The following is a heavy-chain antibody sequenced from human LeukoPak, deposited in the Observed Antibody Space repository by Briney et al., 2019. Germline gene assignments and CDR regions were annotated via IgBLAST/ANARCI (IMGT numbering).Heavy chain of an antibody. J-gene: IGHJ4*02. CDR2: ISSSSTTI. Sequence: PGGSLRLSCAASGFTFSSYSMNWVRQAPGKGLEWISYISSSSTTIYYADSVKGRFTISRDNAKNSLYLQMNNLRAEDTAVYYCARGAMVDYWGQGTLVTVSS. V-gene: IGHV3-48*01. CDR1: GFTFSSYS. CDR3: ARGAMVDY. D-gene: IGHD5-18*01.